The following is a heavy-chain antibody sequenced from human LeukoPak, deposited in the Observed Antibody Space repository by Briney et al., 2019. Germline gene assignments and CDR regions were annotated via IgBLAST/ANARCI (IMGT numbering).Heavy chain of an antibody. J-gene: IGHJ5*02. D-gene: IGHD6-13*01. CDR3: ARDARIAAAGTRWFDP. CDR1: GYTFTSYA. CDR2: INTNTGNP. Sequence: ASVKVSCKASGYTFTSYAMNWVRQAPGQGLEWMGWINTNTGNPTYAQGFTGWFVFSLDTSVSTAYLQISSLKAEDTAVYYCARDARIAAAGTRWFDPWGQGTLVTVSS. V-gene: IGHV7-4-1*02.